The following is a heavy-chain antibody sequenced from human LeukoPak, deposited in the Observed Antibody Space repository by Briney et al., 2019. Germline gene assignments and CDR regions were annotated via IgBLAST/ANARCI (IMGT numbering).Heavy chain of an antibody. CDR1: GFTFDDYG. CDR2: ISWNSASV. V-gene: IGHV3-9*01. D-gene: IGHD6-13*01. CDR3: AKDYGYSSSWYDY. J-gene: IGHJ4*02. Sequence: PGRSLRHSCEASGFTFDDYGMHWVRQAPGQGLEWVSTISWNSASVGYVDSVKGRFTISRDNAKKTLYLQMNSLRPEDTALYYCAKDYGYSSSWYDYWGQGTLATVSS.